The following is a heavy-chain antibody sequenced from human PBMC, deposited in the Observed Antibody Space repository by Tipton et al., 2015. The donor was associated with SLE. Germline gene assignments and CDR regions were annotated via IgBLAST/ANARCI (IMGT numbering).Heavy chain of an antibody. V-gene: IGHV4-39*07. D-gene: IGHD3-22*01. CDR3: ARIGWYYYDSSGLIDY. Sequence: TLSLTCTVSGGSISNSCYYWGWIRQPPGKGLEWIGSIYYSGSTYYNPSLKSRVTISVDTSKNQFSLRLSSVTAADTAVYYCARIGWYYYDSSGLIDYWGQGTLVTVSS. J-gene: IGHJ4*02. CDR1: GGSISNSCYY. CDR2: IYYSGST.